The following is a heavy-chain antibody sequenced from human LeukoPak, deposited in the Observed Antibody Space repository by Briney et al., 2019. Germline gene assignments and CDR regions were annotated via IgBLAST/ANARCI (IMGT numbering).Heavy chain of an antibody. CDR1: GFTFSSYA. V-gene: IGHV3-64*01. CDR2: ISSNGGNT. Sequence: GGSLRLSCAASGFTFSSYAMHWVRQAPGKGLEYVSAISSNGGNTYYANSVKGRFTISRDNSKNTLYLQMGSLRAEDMAVYYCARDRGPQYYDFWSGYLDYWGQGTLVTVSS. D-gene: IGHD3-3*01. J-gene: IGHJ4*02. CDR3: ARDRGPQYYDFWSGYLDY.